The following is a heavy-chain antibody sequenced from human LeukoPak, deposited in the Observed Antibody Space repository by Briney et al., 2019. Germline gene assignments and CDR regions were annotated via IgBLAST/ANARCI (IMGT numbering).Heavy chain of an antibody. D-gene: IGHD2-8*01. CDR1: GFSFSLYG. CDR3: ARDRHCVNGVCHSPAGMDV. V-gene: IGHV3-33*01. Sequence: GGSLRLSCGASGFSFSLYGMHWVRQAPGKGLEWVADIWFDGKNQHFADSVRGRFAISRDNSKNTVYLQINSLRAEDTAVYYCARDRHCVNGVCHSPAGMDVWGQGTTVTVSS. CDR2: IWFDGKNQ. J-gene: IGHJ6*02.